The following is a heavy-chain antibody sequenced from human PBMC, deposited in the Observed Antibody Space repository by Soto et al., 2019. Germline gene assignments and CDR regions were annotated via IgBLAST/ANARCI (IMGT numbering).Heavy chain of an antibody. CDR2: IFHSGTT. Sequence: SETLSLTCTVSGGSITSSEYYWAWVRQPPGKGLEWIGEIFHSGTTNYNPSLKSRVTISVDKSKNQFSLNLSSVTAADTAVYYCARRGFYDSSGFPDSWGQGALVTVSS. CDR3: ARRGFYDSSGFPDS. CDR1: GGSITSSEYY. V-gene: IGHV4-39*07. D-gene: IGHD3-22*01. J-gene: IGHJ4*02.